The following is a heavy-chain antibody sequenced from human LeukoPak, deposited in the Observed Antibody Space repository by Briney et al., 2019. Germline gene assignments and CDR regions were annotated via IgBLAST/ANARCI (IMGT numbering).Heavy chain of an antibody. D-gene: IGHD2-21*02. CDR2: IYYSGST. CDR1: GGSISSYY. V-gene: IGHV4-59*01. CDR3: ARVVPIVVVTAGAFDI. Sequence: SETLSLTCTVSGGSISSYYWSWIRQPPGKGLEWIGYIYYSGSTNYNPSLKSRVTISVGTSKNQFSLKLSSVAAADTAVYYCARVVPIVVVTAGAFDIWGQGTMVTVSS. J-gene: IGHJ3*02.